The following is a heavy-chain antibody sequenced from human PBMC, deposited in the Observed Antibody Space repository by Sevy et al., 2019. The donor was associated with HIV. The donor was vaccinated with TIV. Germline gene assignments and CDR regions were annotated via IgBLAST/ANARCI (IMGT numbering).Heavy chain of an antibody. CDR1: GGTIVSSGHC. CDR2: IYYNGHT. D-gene: IGHD5-12*01. V-gene: IGHV4-39*02. Sequence: SDSLSLTCSVSGGTIVSSGHCWGWIRQTPWKGLEWIGSIYYNGHTYYNPSLKSRLTISIDTSKNQFSLNLGSVTAADPGLYFCAREAGGYDYDYGLDVWGQGTTVTVSS. CDR3: AREAGGYDYDYGLDV. J-gene: IGHJ6*02.